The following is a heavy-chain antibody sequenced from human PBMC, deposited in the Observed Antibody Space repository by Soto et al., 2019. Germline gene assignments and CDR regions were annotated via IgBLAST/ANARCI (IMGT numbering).Heavy chain of an antibody. CDR3: ARETHYYAA. CDR2: IKEDGSQY. Sequence: EMQLVDSGGGLVQPGDSLRLSCAASGFSFSNYWMAWVRQAPGKGLEWVANIKEDGSQYTYVDSVKGRFTISRDNAKNSLYLQMNSLSAEDTAVYFCARETHYYAAWCQGTLVTVSS. J-gene: IGHJ4*02. D-gene: IGHD3-10*01. CDR1: GFSFSNYW. V-gene: IGHV3-7*04.